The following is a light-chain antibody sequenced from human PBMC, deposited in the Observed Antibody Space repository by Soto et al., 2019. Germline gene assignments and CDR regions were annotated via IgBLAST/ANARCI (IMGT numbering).Light chain of an antibody. J-gene: IGLJ2*01. CDR2: EVT. V-gene: IGLV2-14*01. Sequence: QSVLTQPASVSGSPGQSITISCTGTSSDIGGYKYVSWYQQHPGKAPKLIIYEVTNRPSGVSDRFSGSKSGNTASLTISGLQAEDEADYYCSSYTIYSTLLLFGGGTQVTVL. CDR3: SSYTIYSTLLL. CDR1: SSDIGGYKY.